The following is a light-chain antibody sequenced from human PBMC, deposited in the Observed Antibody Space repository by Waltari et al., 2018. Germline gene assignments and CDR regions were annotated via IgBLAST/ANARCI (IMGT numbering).Light chain of an antibody. Sequence: ETVMTQSPATLSVSPGERATLSCRASQTVSSNLAWYQQKPGQAPRLLIYGASIRATGIPARFSGSGSGTQFTLTINSLQSEDSAVYFCQQHNDWPPWTFGQGTKVELK. CDR3: QQHNDWPPWT. CDR2: GAS. V-gene: IGKV3-15*01. CDR1: QTVSSN. J-gene: IGKJ1*01.